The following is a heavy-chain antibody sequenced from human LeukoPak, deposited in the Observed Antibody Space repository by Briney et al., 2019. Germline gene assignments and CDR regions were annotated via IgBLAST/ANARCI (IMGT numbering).Heavy chain of an antibody. CDR3: AKEGGQGVGAYYFDY. J-gene: IGHJ4*02. Sequence: GGSLRLSCAASGFTFSSYGMHWVRQAPGKGLEWVAVIWYDGSNKYYADSVKGRFTISRDNSKNTLYLQMNSLRAEDTAVYYCAKEGGQGVGAYYFDYWGQGTLVTVSS. CDR2: IWYDGSNK. V-gene: IGHV3-30*02. D-gene: IGHD1-26*01. CDR1: GFTFSSYG.